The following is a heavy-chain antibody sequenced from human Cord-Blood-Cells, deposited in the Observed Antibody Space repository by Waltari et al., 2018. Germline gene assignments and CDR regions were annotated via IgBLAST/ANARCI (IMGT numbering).Heavy chain of an antibody. V-gene: IGHV4-39*01. CDR1: GGSISSSSYY. J-gene: IGHJ4*02. Sequence: QLQLQESGPGLVKPSETLSLTCTVSGGSISSSSYYWGWIRQPPGKGLVWIGSIYYSGDNNYNPTLKGRSAISVDTSKSQFSLKLSSVTAADTAVYYWARRYSGYDYCDYWGQGTLVTVSS. D-gene: IGHD5-12*01. CDR2: IYYSGDN. CDR3: ARRYSGYDYCDY.